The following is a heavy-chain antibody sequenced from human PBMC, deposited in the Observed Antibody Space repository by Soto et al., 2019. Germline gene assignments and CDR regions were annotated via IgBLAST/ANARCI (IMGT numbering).Heavy chain of an antibody. Sequence: GGSLRLSCAATGFIFSSDGLHWVRQAPGKGLEWVAVISYDGSNKYYADSVKGRFTISRDNSKNTLYLQMNRLRAEDTAVYYCAKAMLREMDYYSYGMNIWGQGSTVTLSS. CDR3: AKAMLREMDYYSYGMNI. V-gene: IGHV3-30*18. CDR2: ISYDGSNK. D-gene: IGHD3-10*01. J-gene: IGHJ6*02. CDR1: GFIFSSDG.